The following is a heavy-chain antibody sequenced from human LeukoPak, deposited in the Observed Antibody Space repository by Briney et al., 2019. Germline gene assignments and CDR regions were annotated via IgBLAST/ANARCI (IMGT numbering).Heavy chain of an antibody. V-gene: IGHV3-15*01. CDR2: IKSKTDGGTT. J-gene: IGHJ4*02. CDR1: GFTFSNAW. CDR3: TTDARYCSSTSCYKFDY. Sequence: GGSLRLSCAASGFTFSNAWMSWVRQAPGKGLEWVGRIKSKTDGGTTDYAAPVKGRFTISRDDSKNTLYLQMNSLKPEDTAVYYCTTDARYCSSTSCYKFDYWGQGTLVTVSS. D-gene: IGHD2-2*02.